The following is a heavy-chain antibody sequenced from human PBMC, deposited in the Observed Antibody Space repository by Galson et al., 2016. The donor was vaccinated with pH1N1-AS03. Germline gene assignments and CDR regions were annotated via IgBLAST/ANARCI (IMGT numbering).Heavy chain of an antibody. CDR1: GFSLSTGGVH. Sequence: ALVKPTQTLTLTCTFSGFSLSTGGVHVAWIRQPPGKALEWLELIFWGGETRYSPSLGSRLTITKDTSKNQVVLTMTNVDPMDTATYYCARSTHVNEGLDHCGQGTLVTVSS. J-gene: IGHJ4*02. D-gene: IGHD2-8*01. CDR3: ARSTHVNEGLDH. CDR2: IFWGGET. V-gene: IGHV2-5*02.